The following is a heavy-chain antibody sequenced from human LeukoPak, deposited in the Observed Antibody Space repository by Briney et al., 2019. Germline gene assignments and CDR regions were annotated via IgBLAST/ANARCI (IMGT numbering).Heavy chain of an antibody. CDR2: INHSGST. V-gene: IGHV4-34*01. CDR1: GGSFSGYY. CDR3: ARGAPGAVAVLVY. D-gene: IGHD6-19*01. Sequence: PSETLSLTCAVYGGSFSGYYWSWIRQPPGKGLEWIGEINHSGSTNYNPSLQSRVTISVATSKNQFSLKLSSVTAADTAVYYCARGAPGAVAVLVYWGQGTLVTVSS. J-gene: IGHJ4*02.